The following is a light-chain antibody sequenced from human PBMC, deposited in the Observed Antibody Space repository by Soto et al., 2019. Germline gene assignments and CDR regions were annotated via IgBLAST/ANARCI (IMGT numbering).Light chain of an antibody. CDR1: SSDVGGYNY. Sequence: QSALTQPASVSGSPCQSITIYCTGTSSDVGGYNYVSWYQQHPGKAPKLMIYDVSNRPSGVSNRFSGSKSGNTASLTISGLQAEDEADYYCSSYTSSSTYVFGTGTKVTVL. CDR3: SSYTSSSTYV. J-gene: IGLJ1*01. V-gene: IGLV2-14*01. CDR2: DVS.